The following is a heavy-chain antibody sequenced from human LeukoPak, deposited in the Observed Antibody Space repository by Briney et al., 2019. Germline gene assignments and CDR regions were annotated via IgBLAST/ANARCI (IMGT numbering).Heavy chain of an antibody. CDR2: INHSGST. CDR1: GGSFSGYY. D-gene: IGHD3-10*01. Sequence: SETLSLTCAVYGGSFSGYYWSWIRQPPGKGLEWIGEINHSGSTNYNPSLKSRVTISVDTSKNQFSLRLSSVTAADTAVYYCARVSGSGSYDWFDPWGQGTLVTVSS. CDR3: ARVSGSGSYDWFDP. J-gene: IGHJ5*02. V-gene: IGHV4-34*01.